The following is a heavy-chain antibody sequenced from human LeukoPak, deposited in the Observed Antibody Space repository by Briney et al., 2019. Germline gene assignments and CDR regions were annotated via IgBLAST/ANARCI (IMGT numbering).Heavy chain of an antibody. CDR2: ISAYNGNT. V-gene: IGHV1-18*01. CDR1: GYTFTNYG. Sequence: ASVKVSCKASGYTFTNYGITWVRQAPGQGLEWMGWISAYNGNTNYAQNFQDRVTLTTDTSTSTAYMELGSLRSEDTAVYYCATVGASAGAPFDYWGQGTLVTVSS. CDR3: ATVGASAGAPFDY. D-gene: IGHD6-13*01. J-gene: IGHJ4*02.